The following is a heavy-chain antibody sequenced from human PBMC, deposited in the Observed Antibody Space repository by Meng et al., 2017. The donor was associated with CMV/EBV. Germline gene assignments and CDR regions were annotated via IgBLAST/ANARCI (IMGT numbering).Heavy chain of an antibody. CDR1: GYTFTSYG. CDR2: ISAYSGGT. V-gene: IGHV1-2*02. D-gene: IGHD3-3*01. Sequence: ASVKVSCKASGYTFTSYGISWVRQAPGQGLEWMGWISAYSGGTKYAQKFQGRVTMTRDTSISTAYMEVSRLRSDDTAVYYCARDLEVAGYYYYGMDVWGQGTTVTVSS. CDR3: ARDLEVAGYYYYGMDV. J-gene: IGHJ6*02.